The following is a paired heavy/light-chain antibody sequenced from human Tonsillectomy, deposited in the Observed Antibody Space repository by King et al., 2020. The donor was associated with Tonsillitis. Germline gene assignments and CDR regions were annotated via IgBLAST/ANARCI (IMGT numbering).Light chain of an antibody. Sequence: QSALTQPRSVSGSPGQSVTISCTGTSSDIGGYNYVSWYQQHPGKAPKLMIYDVSKRPSGVPNRFSGSKSGNTASLTISGLQAEDEADYYCCSYAGSYTLYVFGTGTRVTVL. CDR2: DVS. V-gene: IGLV2-11*01. J-gene: IGLJ1*01. CDR3: CSYAGSYTLYV. CDR1: SSDIGGYNY.
Heavy chain of an antibody. D-gene: IGHD3-3*01. CDR1: GFSLSTSGVG. J-gene: IGHJ5*02. V-gene: IGHV2-5*01. Sequence: QITLKESGPTLVKPTQTLTLTCTFSGFSLSTSGVGVGWIRQPPGKALEWLALIYWNDDKRYSPSLKNRLTITKDTSENQVVLTMTDMDPVDTATYFCVHVHYDFWSGTNWFDPWGQGTLVTVSS. CDR3: VHVHYDFWSGTNWFDP. CDR2: IYWNDDK.